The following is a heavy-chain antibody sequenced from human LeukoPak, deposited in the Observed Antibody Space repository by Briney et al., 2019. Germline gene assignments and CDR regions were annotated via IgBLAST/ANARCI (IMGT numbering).Heavy chain of an antibody. V-gene: IGHV1-2*02. J-gene: IGHJ4*02. CDR2: INPNTGDT. Sequence: ASVKVSCKASVYTFTAYYMHWVRQAPGQGLEWMGWINPNTGDTNYAQTFQGRVTMTRDTSINTAYMELSRLRSDDTAVYYCARPRISSGHIYAYLYWGQGTLVTVSS. CDR3: ARPRISSGHIYAYLY. D-gene: IGHD5-18*01. CDR1: VYTFTAYY.